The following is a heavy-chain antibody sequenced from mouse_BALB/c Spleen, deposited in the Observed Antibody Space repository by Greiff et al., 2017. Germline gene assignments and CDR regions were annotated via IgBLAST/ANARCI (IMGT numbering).Heavy chain of an antibody. V-gene: IGHV5-17*02. J-gene: IGHJ3*01. D-gene: IGHD4-1*01. Sequence: EVKLMESGGGLVQPGGSRKLSCAASGFTFSSFGMHWVRQAPEKGLEWVAYISSGSSTIYYADTVKGRFTISRDNPKNTLFLQMTSLRSEDTAMYYCATLGRFAYWGQGTLVTVSA. CDR2: ISSGSSTI. CDR3: ATLGRFAY. CDR1: GFTFSSFG.